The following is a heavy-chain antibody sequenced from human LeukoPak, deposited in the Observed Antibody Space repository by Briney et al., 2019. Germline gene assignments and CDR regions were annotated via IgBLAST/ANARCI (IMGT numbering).Heavy chain of an antibody. CDR2: IYYSGST. J-gene: IGHJ4*02. CDR3: ARDLSQTGTPYYFDY. D-gene: IGHD6-13*01. CDR1: GGSISSASYY. Sequence: ASETLSLTCTVSGGSISSASYYWGWIRQPPGKGLEWIGTIYYSGSTYYNPSLKSRVTISVDTSKNQFSLKLSSVTAADTAVYYCARDLSQTGTPYYFDYWGQGTLVTVSS. V-gene: IGHV4-39*07.